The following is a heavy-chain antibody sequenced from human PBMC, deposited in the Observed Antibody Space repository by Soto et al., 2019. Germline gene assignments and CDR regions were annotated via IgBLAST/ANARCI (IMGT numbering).Heavy chain of an antibody. V-gene: IGHV6-1*01. CDR1: GDSVSSNSAA. J-gene: IGHJ5*02. D-gene: IGHD5-18*01. CDR2: TYYRSKWYN. CDR3: ARGESDSYGYLDWFDP. Sequence: PSQTLSLTCAISGDSVSSNSAAWNWIRQSPSRGLEWLGRTYYRSKWYNDYAVSVKSRITINPDTSKNQFSLQLNSVTPEDTAVYYCARGESDSYGYLDWFDPWGQGTPVTVSS.